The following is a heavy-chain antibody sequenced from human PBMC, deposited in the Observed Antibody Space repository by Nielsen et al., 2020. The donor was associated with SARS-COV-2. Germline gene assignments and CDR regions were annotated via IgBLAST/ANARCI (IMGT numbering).Heavy chain of an antibody. V-gene: IGHV3-30*04. Sequence: GESLKISCAASGFTFSNFAMHWVRQAPGKGLEWMTIISYDGNEHYADSVKGRFTISRDNSKDTLFLQLSGLRPEDTGVYFCARETIDYTSSFVDHWGQGTLVTVSP. CDR2: ISYDGNE. D-gene: IGHD4-11*01. J-gene: IGHJ5*02. CDR3: ARETIDYTSSFVDH. CDR1: GFTFSNFA.